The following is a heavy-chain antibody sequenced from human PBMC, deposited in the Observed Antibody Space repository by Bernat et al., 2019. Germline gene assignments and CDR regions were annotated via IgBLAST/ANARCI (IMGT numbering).Heavy chain of an antibody. CDR1: GFTFSSYA. CDR3: AKEYSISAQGGFDP. V-gene: IGHV3-23*01. Sequence: EVQLLEFGGGLLQPGGSLRLSCAASGFTFSSYAMTWVRQAPGKGLEWVSAINGGGSSKYYAHSVKGRFTVSRDNYKNILFLQMNSMRAENTCVYYCAKEYSISAQGGFDPWGQGTLVTVSS. J-gene: IGHJ5*02. CDR2: INGGGSSK. D-gene: IGHD5-18*01.